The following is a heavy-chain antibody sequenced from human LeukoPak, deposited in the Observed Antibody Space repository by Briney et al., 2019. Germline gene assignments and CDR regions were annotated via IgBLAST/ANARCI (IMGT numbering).Heavy chain of an antibody. V-gene: IGHV3-30-3*01. D-gene: IGHD1-26*01. CDR2: ISYDGSNK. CDR1: GFTFSSYA. CDR3: ARDGGSYGGFDY. Sequence: GGSLRLSCAASGFTFSSYAMHWVRQAPGKGLEWVAVISYDGSNKYYADSVKGRFTISRDNSKNTLYLQMNSLRAEDTAVYYCARDGGSYGGFDYWGQGTLVTVSS. J-gene: IGHJ4*02.